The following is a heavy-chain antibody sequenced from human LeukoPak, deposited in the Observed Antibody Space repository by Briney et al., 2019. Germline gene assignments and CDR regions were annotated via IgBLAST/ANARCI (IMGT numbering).Heavy chain of an antibody. D-gene: IGHD2-2*01. CDR1: GGTFSSYA. V-gene: IGHV1-69*04. J-gene: IGHJ4*02. Sequence: SVKVSCKASGGTFSSYAISWVRQAPGQGLEWMGRIIPILGIANYAQKFQGRVTITADKSTSTAYMDLSSLRSEDTAVYYCARDGGSTAHDYWGQGTLVTVSS. CDR3: ARDGGSTAHDY. CDR2: IIPILGIA.